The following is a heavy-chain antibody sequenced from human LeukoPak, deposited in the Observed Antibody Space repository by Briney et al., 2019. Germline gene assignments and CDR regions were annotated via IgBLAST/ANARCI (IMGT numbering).Heavy chain of an antibody. CDR3: ARYGSGSYYHY. CDR2: ISYDGSNK. Sequence: GGSLRLSCGASGFTFSNYGMHWVRQAPGKGLEWVAVISYDGSNKYYTDSVKGRFTISRDNSKNTLYLQMNSLRAEDTAVYYCARYGSGSYYHYWGQGTLVTVSS. V-gene: IGHV3-30*03. D-gene: IGHD3-10*01. J-gene: IGHJ4*02. CDR1: GFTFSNYG.